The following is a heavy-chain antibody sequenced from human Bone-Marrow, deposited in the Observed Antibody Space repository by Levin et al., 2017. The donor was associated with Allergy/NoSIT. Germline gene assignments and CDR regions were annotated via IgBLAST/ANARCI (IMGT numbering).Heavy chain of an antibody. V-gene: IGHV3-30*03. Sequence: PGGSLRLSFEASGFTFRNYVMHWVRQAPGKGLEWVSMTSYDGSQKFYADSVRGRFTISRDNSKNTLFLQMDGLRFDDTAVYYCARDAGMAVSGMDFWGQGSLVTVSS. CDR3: ARDAGMAVSGMDF. D-gene: IGHD6-19*01. CDR1: GFTFRNYV. J-gene: IGHJ4*02. CDR2: TSYDGSQK.